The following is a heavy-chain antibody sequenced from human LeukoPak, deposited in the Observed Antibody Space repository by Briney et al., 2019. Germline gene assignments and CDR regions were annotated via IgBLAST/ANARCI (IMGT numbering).Heavy chain of an antibody. Sequence: GGSLRLSCAASGFSFSNYHMNWVRQAPGKGLEWVSKVLNSGVTYYADSVKGRFTISRDNAKNSLYPQMNSLRAEDTAVYYCARYSGSRWVDYWGQGTLVTVSS. D-gene: IGHD1-26*01. CDR3: ARYSGSRWVDY. CDR1: GFSFSNYH. V-gene: IGHV3-69-1*01. J-gene: IGHJ4*02. CDR2: VLNSGVT.